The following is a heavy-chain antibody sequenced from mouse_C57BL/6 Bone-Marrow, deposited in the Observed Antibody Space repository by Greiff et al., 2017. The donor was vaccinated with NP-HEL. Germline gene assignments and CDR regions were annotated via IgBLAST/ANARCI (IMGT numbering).Heavy chain of an antibody. Sequence: QVQLQQPGADLVKPGASVKFSCKASGYTFTSYWMHWVKQRPGQGLEWIGMIRPNSGSTNYTEKVKSQATLTVDKSSSTAYMQLSSLTSEDSAVYYCARRGYFDYWGKGTTLTVSS. J-gene: IGHJ2*01. CDR1: GYTFTSYW. V-gene: IGHV1-64*01. CDR3: ARRGYFDY. CDR2: IRPNSGST.